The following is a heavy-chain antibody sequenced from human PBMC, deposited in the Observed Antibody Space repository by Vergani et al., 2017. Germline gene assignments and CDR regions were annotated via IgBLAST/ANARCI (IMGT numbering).Heavy chain of an antibody. Sequence: LQLQASGPGLVQPSETLSLTCTVSGVSIGSNSYYWGWIRQPPGKGLEWIGTIYYTGTTYYNEAHKSRLTISVDKSKNQFSRNLTSVTAADTAVYYCTRHGRSGWAGYFQHWGQGTLVTASS. CDR2: IYYTGTT. D-gene: IGHD6-19*01. V-gene: IGHV4-39*01. CDR3: TRHGRSGWAGYFQH. J-gene: IGHJ1*01. CDR1: GVSIGSNSYY.